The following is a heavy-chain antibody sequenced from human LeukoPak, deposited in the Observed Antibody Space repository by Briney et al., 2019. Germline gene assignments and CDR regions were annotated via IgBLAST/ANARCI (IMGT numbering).Heavy chain of an antibody. D-gene: IGHD1-26*01. CDR1: GYTFTGYY. J-gene: IGHJ4*02. CDR2: INPNSGGT. Sequence: ASVKVSCKASGYTFTGYYMHWVRQAPGQGLEWMGWINPNSGGTNYAQKFQGRVTMTRDTSISTAYMELSSLRSDDTAVYYCARDWVGATGGSYWGQGTLVTVSS. V-gene: IGHV1-2*02. CDR3: ARDWVGATGGSY.